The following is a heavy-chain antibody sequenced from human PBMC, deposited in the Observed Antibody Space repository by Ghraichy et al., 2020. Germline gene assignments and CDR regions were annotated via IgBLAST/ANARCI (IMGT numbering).Heavy chain of an antibody. V-gene: IGHV4-59*01. J-gene: IGHJ4*01. Sequence: TLSLTCTVSGGSISRYYWSWIRQPPGKGLEWIGYIYSSGSTDYNPSLRSRVTISVDTSKNQFSLRLSSVTAADTAVYYCARNSGNYLDYWGHGTLVTASS. D-gene: IGHD1-26*01. CDR3: ARNSGNYLDY. CDR1: GGSISRYY. CDR2: IYSSGST.